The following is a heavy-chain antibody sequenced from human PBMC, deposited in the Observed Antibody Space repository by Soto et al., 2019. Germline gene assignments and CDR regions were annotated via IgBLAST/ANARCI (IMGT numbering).Heavy chain of an antibody. CDR2: INHSGST. D-gene: IGHD6-13*01. J-gene: IGHJ4*02. Sequence: SETLSLTCAVYGGSFSGYYWSWIRQPPGKGLEWIGEINHSGSTNYNPSLKSRVTISVDTSKNQFSLKLSSVTAADTAVYYCARGRVRDPVGRSSWYWYWGQGTLVTVSS. CDR3: ARGRVRDPVGRSSWYWY. CDR1: GGSFSGYY. V-gene: IGHV4-34*01.